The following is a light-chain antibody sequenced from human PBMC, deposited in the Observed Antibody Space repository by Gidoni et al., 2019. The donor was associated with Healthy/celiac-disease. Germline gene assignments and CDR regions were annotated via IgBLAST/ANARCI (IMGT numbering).Light chain of an antibody. CDR3: QAWDSSIAV. Sequence: SYELTQPPSGSVSPGQTASITCSGDKLGDKYACWYQQKPGQSPVLVIYQDSKRPSGIPERFSGSNSGNTATLTISGTQAMDEADYYCQAWDSSIAVFGGGTKLTVL. V-gene: IGLV3-1*01. CDR2: QDS. CDR1: KLGDKY. J-gene: IGLJ2*01.